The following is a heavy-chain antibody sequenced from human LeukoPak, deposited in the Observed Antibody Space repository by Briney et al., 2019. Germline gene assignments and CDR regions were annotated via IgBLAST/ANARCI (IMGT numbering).Heavy chain of an antibody. Sequence: SGTLSLTCTVAGGSISSYYWSWIRQPPGKGLEWIGYIYYSGSTNYNPSLKSRVTISVDTSKNQFSLKLSSVTAADTAVYYCARVKAAAGTSWYYMDVWGKGTTVTVSS. CDR2: IYYSGST. V-gene: IGHV4-59*01. CDR3: ARVKAAAGTSWYYMDV. CDR1: GGSISSYY. D-gene: IGHD6-13*01. J-gene: IGHJ6*03.